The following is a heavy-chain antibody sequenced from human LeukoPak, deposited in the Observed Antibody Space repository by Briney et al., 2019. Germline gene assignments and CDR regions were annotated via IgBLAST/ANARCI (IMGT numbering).Heavy chain of an antibody. J-gene: IGHJ6*03. CDR3: ARVSSVSVYSSSWFYYYYYMDV. CDR1: GFTFSSYG. Sequence: PGGSLRLSCAASGFTFSSYGMHWVRQAPGKGLEWVTFIRYDISNKYYADSVKGRFTISRDNAKNSLYLQMNSLRAEDAAVYYCARVSSVSVYSSSWFYYYYYMDVWGKGTTVTVSS. CDR2: IRYDISNK. D-gene: IGHD6-13*01. V-gene: IGHV3-30*02.